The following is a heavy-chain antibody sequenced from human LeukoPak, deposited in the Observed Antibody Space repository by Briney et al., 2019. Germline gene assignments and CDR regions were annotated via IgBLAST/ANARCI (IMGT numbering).Heavy chain of an antibody. Sequence: SETLSLTCTVSGGYISSYYWSWIRQPPGEGLEWIGYVYYTGSTNYNPSLKSRVSISVDTSKNQFSLKLRSVSAADTAVYYCARAMSIAARLQTIFDYWGQGTLVTVSS. CDR2: VYYTGST. V-gene: IGHV4-59*01. CDR1: GGYISSYY. J-gene: IGHJ4*02. D-gene: IGHD6-6*01. CDR3: ARAMSIAARLQTIFDY.